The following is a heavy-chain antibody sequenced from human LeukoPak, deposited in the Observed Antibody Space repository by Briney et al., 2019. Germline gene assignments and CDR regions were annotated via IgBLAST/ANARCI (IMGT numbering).Heavy chain of an antibody. D-gene: IGHD2-2*01. CDR1: GFTFSSYA. CDR3: AKDLPLRYCSSTSCYY. V-gene: IGHV3-23*01. CDR2: ISGSGGST. Sequence: QSGGSLRLSCAASGFTFSSYAMSWVRQAPGKGLEWVSAISGSGGSTYYADSVKGRFTISRDNSKNTLYLQMNSLRAEDTAVYYCAKDLPLRYCSSTSCYYWGQGTLVTVSS. J-gene: IGHJ4*02.